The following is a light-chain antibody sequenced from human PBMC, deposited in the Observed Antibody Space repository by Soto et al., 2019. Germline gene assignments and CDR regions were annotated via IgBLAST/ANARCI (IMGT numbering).Light chain of an antibody. CDR1: QRNSRW. V-gene: IGKV1-5*01. CDR3: QQYNTYLS. CDR2: HAS. Sequence: DIQMTQSPSTPSASLGNRVTISCRTSQRNSRWLAWYEQTPGKAPTLLIYHASSLESGVPSRFSGSGSGTEFTLTISSLQPDDVATYYCQQYNTYLSFGQGTKVDIK. J-gene: IGKJ1*01.